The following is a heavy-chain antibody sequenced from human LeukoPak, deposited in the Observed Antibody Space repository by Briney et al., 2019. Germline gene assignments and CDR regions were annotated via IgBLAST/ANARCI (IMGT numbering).Heavy chain of an antibody. CDR3: ARAPVYDFWSGYYIDAFDI. D-gene: IGHD3-3*01. J-gene: IGHJ3*02. Sequence: SETLSLTCTVSGGSISSYYWSWIRQPAGKGLEWIGRIYTSGSTNYNPSLKSRVTISVDTSKKQFSLKLTSVTAADTAVYYCARAPVYDFWSGYYIDAFDIWGQGTMVTVSS. V-gene: IGHV4-4*07. CDR1: GGSISSYY. CDR2: IYTSGST.